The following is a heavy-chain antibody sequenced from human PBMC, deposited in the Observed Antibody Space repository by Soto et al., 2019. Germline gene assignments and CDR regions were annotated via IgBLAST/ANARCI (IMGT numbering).Heavy chain of an antibody. CDR2: IYYSGST. Sequence: SETLSLTCPVSGFPILSGDYYLSWLRPPPGKGLEWIGYIYYSGSTYYNPSLKSRVTISVDTSKNQFSLKLSSVTAADTAVYYCARVNYYGSGSYFNWFDPWGQGTLVTVSA. V-gene: IGHV4-30-4*01. CDR1: GFPILSGDYY. D-gene: IGHD3-10*01. J-gene: IGHJ5*02. CDR3: ARVNYYGSGSYFNWFDP.